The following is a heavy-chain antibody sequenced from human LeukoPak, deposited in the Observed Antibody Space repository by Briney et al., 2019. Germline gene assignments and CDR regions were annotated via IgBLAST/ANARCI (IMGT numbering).Heavy chain of an antibody. V-gene: IGHV4-59*01. Sequence: PSETLYLTCTVSGGCISSYYRSWIRQPPGKGLEWIGYIYYSGGTNYNPSLKSRVTISVDTSKNQFSLKLSSVTAADTAVYYCAREGDTAPFDYWGQGTLVAVSS. CDR2: IYYSGGT. CDR1: GGCISSYY. CDR3: AREGDTAPFDY. J-gene: IGHJ4*02. D-gene: IGHD5-18*01.